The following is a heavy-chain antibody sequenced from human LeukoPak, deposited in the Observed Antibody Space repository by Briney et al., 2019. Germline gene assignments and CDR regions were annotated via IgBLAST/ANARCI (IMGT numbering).Heavy chain of an antibody. D-gene: IGHD3-9*01. J-gene: IGHJ4*02. Sequence: GSLGLSCAASGFIFRNYAMSWVRQAPGKGLEWVSAITGSGDTTYYADSVKGRFTVSRDNSKNTLYVEMNTLRAEDTAVYYCAKWGDYDILTGYYVSDFWGQGTLVTVSS. CDR1: GFIFRNYA. CDR3: AKWGDYDILTGYYVSDF. CDR2: ITGSGDTT. V-gene: IGHV3-23*01.